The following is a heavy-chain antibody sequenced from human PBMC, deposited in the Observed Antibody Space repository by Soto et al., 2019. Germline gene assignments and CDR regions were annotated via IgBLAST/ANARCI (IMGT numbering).Heavy chain of an antibody. CDR1: GFTFDDYA. CDR3: AKDMQRYCSSTSCKPPFDY. CDR2: ISWNSGSI. Sequence: GGSLRLSCAASGFTFDDYAMHWVRQAPGKGLEWVSGISWNSGSIGYADSVKGRFTISRDNAKNSLYLQMNSLRAEDTALYYCAKDMQRYCSSTSCKPPFDYWGQGTLVTVSS. V-gene: IGHV3-9*01. D-gene: IGHD2-2*01. J-gene: IGHJ4*02.